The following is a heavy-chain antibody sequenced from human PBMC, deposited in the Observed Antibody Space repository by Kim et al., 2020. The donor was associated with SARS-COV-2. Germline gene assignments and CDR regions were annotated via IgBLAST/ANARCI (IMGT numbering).Heavy chain of an antibody. D-gene: IGHD2-2*01. CDR3: AKDIGEDIVVVPAATRGAFDI. CDR2: ISWNSGSI. CDR1: GFTFGDYA. J-gene: IGHJ3*02. V-gene: IGHV3-9*01. Sequence: GGSLRLSCAASGFTFGDYAMHWVRQAPGKGLEWVSGISWNSGSIGYADSVKGRFTISRDNAKNSLYLQMNSLRAEDTALYYCAKDIGEDIVVVPAATRGAFDIWGQGTMVTVSS.